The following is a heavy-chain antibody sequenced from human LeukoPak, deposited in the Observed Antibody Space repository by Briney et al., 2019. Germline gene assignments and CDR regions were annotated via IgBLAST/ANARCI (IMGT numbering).Heavy chain of an antibody. D-gene: IGHD2-2*01. CDR2: INTYNGDT. Sequence: ASVKVSCKASGYSFTSYGISWVRQAPGQGLEWMGYINTYNGDTKYAQKFQGRVTMTRDTSIRTAYMELSRLRSDDTAVYYCARDYCSSTSCLFDYWGQGTLVTVSS. CDR3: ARDYCSSTSCLFDY. J-gene: IGHJ4*02. V-gene: IGHV1-18*01. CDR1: GYSFTSYG.